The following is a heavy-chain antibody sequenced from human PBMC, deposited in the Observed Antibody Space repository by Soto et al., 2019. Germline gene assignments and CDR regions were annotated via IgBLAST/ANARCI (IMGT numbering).Heavy chain of an antibody. Sequence: QVQLQESGPGLVKPSDTLSLTCTASGGSLSSFYWVWIRQPPGKELEWIGQIYHSGSTIDNPSLESRVTILVDCSKTQVSLALTSVTTVDTAVYYCAGGLRGPYYFDTWGQGALVIVSS. CDR2: IYHSGST. J-gene: IGHJ5*02. CDR1: GGSLSSFY. D-gene: IGHD3-9*01. V-gene: IGHV4-59*07. CDR3: AGGLRGPYYFDT.